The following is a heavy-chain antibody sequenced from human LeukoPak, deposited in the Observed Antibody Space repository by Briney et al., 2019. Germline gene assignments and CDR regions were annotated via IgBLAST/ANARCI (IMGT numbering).Heavy chain of an antibody. Sequence: ASVKVSRKGSGYTFTGYQMHWVRPAPGQGLEWMGWINPNTGVTNYAQKFQGRVSLTRDTSISTAYMELSRLTSDDTAIYYCTTSATGFYYGMDVWGQGTTVTVS. J-gene: IGHJ6*02. V-gene: IGHV1-2*02. CDR2: INPNTGVT. CDR3: TTSATGFYYGMDV. CDR1: GYTFTGYQ. D-gene: IGHD3-9*01.